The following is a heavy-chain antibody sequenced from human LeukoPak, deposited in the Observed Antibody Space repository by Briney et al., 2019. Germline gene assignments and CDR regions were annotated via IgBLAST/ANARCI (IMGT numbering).Heavy chain of an antibody. Sequence: GASVKVSCKASGGTFSRYAISWVRQAPGQGLEWMGGIIPIFGTANYAQKFQGRVTITADELTSTAYMEVSSLRSEDTAVYYCARAYSGYDFFDYWGQGILVTVSS. CDR1: GGTFSRYA. CDR2: IIPIFGTA. D-gene: IGHD5-12*01. CDR3: ARAYSGYDFFDY. J-gene: IGHJ4*02. V-gene: IGHV1-69*13.